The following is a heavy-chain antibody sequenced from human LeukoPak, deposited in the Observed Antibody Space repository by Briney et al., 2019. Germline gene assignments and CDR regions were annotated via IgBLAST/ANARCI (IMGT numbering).Heavy chain of an antibody. J-gene: IGHJ4*02. D-gene: IGHD3-10*01. Sequence: GRSLRLSCAASGFTFNIYGMHWVRQAPGKGLEWVAGISYDEMYQYYADSVKGRFTISRDNSKNTLFLQMNSLRAEDTTIYYCAKDRDYYGSGSDYWGQGTLVTVSS. CDR1: GFTFNIYG. V-gene: IGHV3-30*18. CDR3: AKDRDYYGSGSDY. CDR2: ISYDEMYQ.